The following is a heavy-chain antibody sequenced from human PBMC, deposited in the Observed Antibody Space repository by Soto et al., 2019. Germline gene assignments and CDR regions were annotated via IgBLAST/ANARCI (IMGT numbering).Heavy chain of an antibody. CDR2: INHSGST. CDR1: GGSFSGHY. D-gene: IGHD4-17*01. V-gene: IGHV4-34*01. J-gene: IGHJ5*02. Sequence: SETLSLTCAVYGGSFSGHYWSWIRQPPGKGLEWIGEINHSGSTNYNPSLKSRVTISVDTSKNQFSLKLSSVTAADTAVYYCARVQTVHNWFDPWGQGTLVTVSS. CDR3: ARVQTVHNWFDP.